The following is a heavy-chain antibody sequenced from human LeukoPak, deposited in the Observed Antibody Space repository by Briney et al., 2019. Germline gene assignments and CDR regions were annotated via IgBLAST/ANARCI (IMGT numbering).Heavy chain of an antibody. Sequence: SETLSLTCTVSGGSISSGGYYWNWFRQHPEEGLEWIGYIYDSGNTYYSPSLKSRVTISLDTSKNQFSLKPSSVTAADTAVYYCAKALGGRGYSYGALDYWGQGILVTVSS. V-gene: IGHV4-31*03. J-gene: IGHJ4*02. CDR2: IYDSGNT. CDR1: GGSISSGGYY. CDR3: AKALGGRGYSYGALDY. D-gene: IGHD5-18*01.